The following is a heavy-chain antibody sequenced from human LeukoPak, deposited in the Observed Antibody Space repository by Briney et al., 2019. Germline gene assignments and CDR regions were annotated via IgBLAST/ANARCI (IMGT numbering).Heavy chain of an antibody. CDR2: ISRSSSYI. CDR1: GFTFSSYS. Sequence: GGSLRLSCAASGFTFSSYSMNWGRRAPGTGGEGGSSISRSSSYIYYEDSVTGRFTISRDNAKNPLYLQMTSLRADHPAVYYCARDIVVVVAATQGIDYCGQRTLVTVSS. D-gene: IGHD2-15*01. V-gene: IGHV3-21*01. CDR3: ARDIVVVVAATQGIDY. J-gene: IGHJ4*02.